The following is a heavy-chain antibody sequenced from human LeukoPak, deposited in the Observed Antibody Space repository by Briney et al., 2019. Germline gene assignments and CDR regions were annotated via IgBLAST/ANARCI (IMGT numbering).Heavy chain of an antibody. J-gene: IGHJ5*02. CDR3: ASHPLYCGGDSCWFDP. CDR2: IYYSGST. Sequence: SETLSLTCTVSGGSISSYCWSWIRQPPGKGLEWIRYIYYSGSTNYNPSLKSRVTISVDTSKNQFSLKLSSVTAADSAVYYCASHPLYCGGDSCWFDPWGQGTLVTVSS. CDR1: GGSISSYC. V-gene: IGHV4-59*01. D-gene: IGHD2-21*01.